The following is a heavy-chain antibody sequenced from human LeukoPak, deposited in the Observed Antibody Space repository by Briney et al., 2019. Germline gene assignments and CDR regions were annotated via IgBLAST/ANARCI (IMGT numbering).Heavy chain of an antibody. CDR2: ISYHGSDK. Sequence: GESLRLSCAASGFTFSRYGMHWVRQAPGKGLEWVAVISYHGSDKYYADSVKGRFTISRDNSKNTLYLQMSTLRAEDTAIYYCAKDPTGYNEPLPFDYWGQGTPVTVSS. V-gene: IGHV3-30*18. CDR1: GFTFSRYG. D-gene: IGHD5-24*01. J-gene: IGHJ4*02. CDR3: AKDPTGYNEPLPFDY.